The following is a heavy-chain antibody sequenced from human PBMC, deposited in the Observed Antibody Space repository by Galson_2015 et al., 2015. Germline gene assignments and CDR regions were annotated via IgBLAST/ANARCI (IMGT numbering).Heavy chain of an antibody. V-gene: IGHV3-74*01. J-gene: IGHJ3*02. Sequence: SLRLSCAASGFTFSSYWMHWVRQAPGKGLVWVSRINSDGSSTSYADSVKGRFTISRDNAKNTLYLQMNSLRAEDTAVYYCARSSRGGAFEIWGQGTMVTVSS. CDR3: ARSSRGGAFEI. CDR2: INSDGSST. CDR1: GFTFSSYW. D-gene: IGHD2-15*01.